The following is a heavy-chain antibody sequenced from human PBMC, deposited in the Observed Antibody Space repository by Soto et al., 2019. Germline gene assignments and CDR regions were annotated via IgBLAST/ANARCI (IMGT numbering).Heavy chain of an antibody. V-gene: IGHV3-30-3*01. CDR3: ARDLVDQEGYGMDV. CDR2: ISYDGSNK. D-gene: IGHD1-26*01. J-gene: IGHJ6*02. CDR1: GFTFSSYA. Sequence: QVQLVESGGGVVQPGRSLRLSCAASGFTFSSYAMHWVRQAPGKGLEWVAVISYDGSNKYYADSVKGRFTISRDNSKNTLYLQMNSLRAEDTAVYYCARDLVDQEGYGMDVWGQGTTVTVSS.